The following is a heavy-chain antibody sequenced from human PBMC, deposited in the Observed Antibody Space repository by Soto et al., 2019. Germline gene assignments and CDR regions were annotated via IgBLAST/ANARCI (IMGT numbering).Heavy chain of an antibody. J-gene: IGHJ6*03. CDR3: VRGDTYLYYMDV. D-gene: IGHD5-18*01. V-gene: IGHV4-39*01. Sequence: QFHLQESGPGLVKPAETLSLTCSVSGGSISTSRNFWGWIRQPPGKGLEWIGSMYYSGSTYYNPSLKSRLTISADTSKNQFSLSLNSVTAADTAMYYCVRGDTYLYYMDVWGTGTTVTVSS. CDR2: MYYSGST. CDR1: GGSISTSRNF.